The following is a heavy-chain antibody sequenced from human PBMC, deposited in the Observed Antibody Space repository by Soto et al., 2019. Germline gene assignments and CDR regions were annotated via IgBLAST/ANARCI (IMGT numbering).Heavy chain of an antibody. CDR2: INPNSGGT. Sequence: ASVKVSCKASGYTFTGYYVHWVRQAPGQGLEWMGWINPNSGGTNYAQKFQGRVTMTRDTSISTAYMELSRLRSDDTAVYYCARESYYYDSSGYADAFDIWGQGTMVTVSS. J-gene: IGHJ3*02. CDR3: ARESYYYDSSGYADAFDI. CDR1: GYTFTGYY. V-gene: IGHV1-2*02. D-gene: IGHD3-22*01.